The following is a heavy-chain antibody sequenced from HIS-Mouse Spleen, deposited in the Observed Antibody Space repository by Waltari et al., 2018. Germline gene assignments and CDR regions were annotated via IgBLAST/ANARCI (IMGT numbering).Heavy chain of an antibody. J-gene: IGHJ2*01. CDR1: GGSISSSSYY. CDR3: AREIPYSSSWYDWYFDL. Sequence: QLQLQESGPGLVKPSETLSLTCTVSGGSISSSSYYWGWIRQPPGKGLEWIGGIYYSGCPYYTPSLKSRVTISVDTSKNQFSLKMSSVTAADTAVYYCAREIPYSSSWYDWYFDLWGRGTLVTVSS. CDR2: IYYSGCP. V-gene: IGHV4-39*07. D-gene: IGHD6-13*01.